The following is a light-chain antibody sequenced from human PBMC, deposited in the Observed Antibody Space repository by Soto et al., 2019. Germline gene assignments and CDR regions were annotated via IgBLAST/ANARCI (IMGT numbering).Light chain of an antibody. CDR2: DAS. J-gene: IGKJ2*01. CDR3: QQYKDYVYT. V-gene: IGKV1-5*01. Sequence: IQMTQSPSTLSASVGDRIIIPCRASQTVETRMSWYQQKPGKAPKLLISDASTLERGVPSRFSGSGSATEFTLTISSLQPDDFATYYCQQYKDYVYTFGQGTKVDIK. CDR1: QTVETR.